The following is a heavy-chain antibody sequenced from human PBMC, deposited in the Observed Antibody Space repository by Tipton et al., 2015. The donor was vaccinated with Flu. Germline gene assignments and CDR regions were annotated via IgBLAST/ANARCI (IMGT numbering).Heavy chain of an antibody. CDR1: GYSISSDYY. CDR3: ARQVKPGYCSNSNCYRFYYYGMDV. V-gene: IGHV4-38-2*01. D-gene: IGHD2-15*01. Sequence: TLSLTCAVSGYSISSDYYWAWIRQPPGKGLEWIGSIYHSGSTYYNPSLKTRVTISVDTSKNQFSLKLTSVTAADAAVYYCARQVKPGYCSNSNCYRFYYYGMDVWGKGTTVTVSS. J-gene: IGHJ6*04. CDR2: IYHSGST.